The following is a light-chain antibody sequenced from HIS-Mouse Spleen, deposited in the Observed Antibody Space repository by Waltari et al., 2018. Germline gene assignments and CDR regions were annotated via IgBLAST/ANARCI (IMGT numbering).Light chain of an antibody. Sequence: QSALTQPASVSGSPGQSITISCTGPSSDVGGYHYVSWYQQHPGKAPKLMIYDVSNRPSGVSNRFSGSKSGNTASLTISGLQAEDEADYYCSSYTSSSTLVFGGGTKLTVL. CDR1: SSDVGGYHY. J-gene: IGLJ2*01. CDR2: DVS. V-gene: IGLV2-14*03. CDR3: SSYTSSSTLV.